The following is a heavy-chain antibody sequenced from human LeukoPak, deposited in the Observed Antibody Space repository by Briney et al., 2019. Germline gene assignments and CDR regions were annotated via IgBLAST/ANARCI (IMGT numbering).Heavy chain of an antibody. J-gene: IGHJ5*02. CDR1: GYSFTTYW. D-gene: IGHD2-8*02. CDR3: ARCTDATGGSSFSS. Sequence: GESLKISCKASGYSFTTYWIGWVRQMPGKGLEWMGIMYPGDSDVRYSPAFQGQVIMSADKSISTAYLQWRSLRASDTAMYYCARCTDATGGSSFSSWGQGTLVTVSS. CDR2: MYPGDSDV. V-gene: IGHV5-51*01.